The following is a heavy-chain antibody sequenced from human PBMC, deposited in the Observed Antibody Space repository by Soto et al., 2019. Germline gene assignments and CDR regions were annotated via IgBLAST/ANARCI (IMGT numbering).Heavy chain of an antibody. Sequence: GASVKVSCKASGGTFSSYAISWVRQAPGQGLEWMGGIIPIFGTANYAQKFQGRVTITADESTITAYMELSSLRSEDTAVYYCATGGSYEQNFDYWGQGTLVTVSS. D-gene: IGHD1-26*01. CDR1: GGTFSSYA. V-gene: IGHV1-69*13. CDR2: IIPIFGTA. CDR3: ATGGSYEQNFDY. J-gene: IGHJ4*02.